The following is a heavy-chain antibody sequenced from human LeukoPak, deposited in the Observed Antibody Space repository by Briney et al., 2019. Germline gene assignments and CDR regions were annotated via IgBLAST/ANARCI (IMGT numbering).Heavy chain of an antibody. Sequence: ASLKVSCKASGYTLTSYGISWVRQAPGQGLEWLGWISAYNGNTRYAQKLQGRVTMTTDSSTTKAYMQLRSLRSDDTAVYYCGRGRMIDIVVIPAAADYYHMDVWGKGTTVTVSS. CDR2: ISAYNGNT. J-gene: IGHJ6*03. D-gene: IGHD2-2*01. V-gene: IGHV1-18*01. CDR3: GRGRMIDIVVIPAAADYYHMDV. CDR1: GYTLTSYG.